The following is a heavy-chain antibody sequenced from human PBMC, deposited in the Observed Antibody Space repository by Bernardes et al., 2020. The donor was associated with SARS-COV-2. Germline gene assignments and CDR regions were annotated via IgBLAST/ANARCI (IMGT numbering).Heavy chain of an antibody. CDR2: IYWDDDK. J-gene: IGHJ4*02. D-gene: IGHD6-19*01. Sequence: SGPTLVKPTQTLTLTCTFSGFSLSTSGVGVGWIRQPPGKALEWLALIYWDDDKRYRPSLKRRLTITKDTSKNQVVLTMTNMDPVDTATYYCAYSRHSNGGGSFDNWGQGTLVTGSS. CDR3: AYSRHSNGGGSFDN. V-gene: IGHV2-5*02. CDR1: GFSLSTSGVG.